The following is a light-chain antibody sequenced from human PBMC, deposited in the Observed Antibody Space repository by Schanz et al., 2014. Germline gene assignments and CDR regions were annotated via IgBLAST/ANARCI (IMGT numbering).Light chain of an antibody. CDR3: QQYGSSPRT. J-gene: IGKJ2*01. V-gene: IGKV3-20*01. Sequence: EIVLTQSPATLSLSPGERATLSCRASQIIGSNYLAWYQQKPGQPPRLLISRASTRATGIPDRFSGSGSGTDFTLTINRLEPEDFAVYYCQQYGSSPRTFGQGTKLEIK. CDR2: RAS. CDR1: QIIGSNY.